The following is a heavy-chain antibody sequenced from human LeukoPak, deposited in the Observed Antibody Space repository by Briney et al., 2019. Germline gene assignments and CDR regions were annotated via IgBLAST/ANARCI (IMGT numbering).Heavy chain of an antibody. CDR2: IYYSGSA. Sequence: SETLSLTCTVSGGSVSSGSYYWSWIRQPPGKGLEWIGYIYYSGSAKYNPSLKSRVTISVDTSKNQFSLKLSSVTAADTAVYYCARSYGDYITGAYAFDVWGQGTMVTVSS. CDR1: GGSVSSGSYY. CDR3: ARSYGDYITGAYAFDV. J-gene: IGHJ3*01. V-gene: IGHV4-61*01. D-gene: IGHD4-17*01.